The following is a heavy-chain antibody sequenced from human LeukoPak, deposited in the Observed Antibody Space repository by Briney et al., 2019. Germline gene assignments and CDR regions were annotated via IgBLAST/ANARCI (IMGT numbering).Heavy chain of an antibody. J-gene: IGHJ3*02. CDR2: ISSSSSYI. D-gene: IGHD6-25*01. V-gene: IGHV3-21*01. CDR1: GFTFSSYS. Sequence: GGSLRLSCAASGFTFSSYSMNWVRQAPGKGLEWVSSISSSSSYIYYADSVKGRFTISRDNAKNSLYLQMNSLRAEDTAVYYCARVREAAAFDIWGQGTMVTVSS. CDR3: ARVREAAAFDI.